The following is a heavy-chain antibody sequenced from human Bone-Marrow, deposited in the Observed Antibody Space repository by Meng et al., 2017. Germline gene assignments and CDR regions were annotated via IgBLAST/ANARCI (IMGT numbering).Heavy chain of an antibody. CDR1: GGSFSDYY. CDR2: INHSGST. CDR3: ARGPTTMAHDFDY. J-gene: IGHJ4*02. D-gene: IGHD4-11*01. Sequence: QGQVQQGGAGLLKPSETLSLTCVVSGGSFSDYYWSWIRQPPGKGLEWIGEINHSGSTNYNPSLESRATISVDTSQNNLSLKLSSVTAADSAVYYCARGPTTMAHDFDYWGQGTLVTVSS. V-gene: IGHV4-34*01.